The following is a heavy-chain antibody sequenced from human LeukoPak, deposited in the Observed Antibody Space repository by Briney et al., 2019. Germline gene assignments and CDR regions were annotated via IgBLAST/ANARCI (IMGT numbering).Heavy chain of an antibody. V-gene: IGHV1-18*01. D-gene: IGHD6-13*01. Sequence: ASVKVSCKASGYTFTSYGISSVRQAPGQGLEWMGWISAYNGNTNYAQKLQGRVTMTTDTSTSTAYMELRSLRSDDTAVYYCARDGGQQLVVWYFDLWGRGTLVTVSS. CDR1: GYTFTSYG. J-gene: IGHJ2*01. CDR3: ARDGGQQLVVWYFDL. CDR2: ISAYNGNT.